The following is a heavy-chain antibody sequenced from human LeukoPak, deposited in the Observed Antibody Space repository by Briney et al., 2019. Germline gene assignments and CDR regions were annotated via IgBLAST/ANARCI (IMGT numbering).Heavy chain of an antibody. Sequence: SVKVSCKASGGTFSSYAISWVRQAPGQGLEWVGGIIPIFGPANYAQKFQGRVTITADESTSTAYMELSSLRSEDTAVYYGAGGDVSDAFDIWGQGTMVTVSS. J-gene: IGHJ3*02. CDR3: AGGDVSDAFDI. D-gene: IGHD3-16*01. CDR2: IIPIFGPA. V-gene: IGHV1-69*13. CDR1: GGTFSSYA.